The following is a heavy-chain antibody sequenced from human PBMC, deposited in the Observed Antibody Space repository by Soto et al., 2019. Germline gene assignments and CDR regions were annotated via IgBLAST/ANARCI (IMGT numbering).Heavy chain of an antibody. D-gene: IGHD2-15*01. CDR1: GFTFSSYG. CDR3: AKDSLYGMDV. V-gene: IGHV3-30*18. CDR2: ISYDGSNK. J-gene: IGHJ6*02. Sequence: LRLSCAASGFTFSSYGMHWVRQAPGKGLEWVAVISYDGSNKYYADSVKGRFTISRDNSKNTLYLQMNSLRAEDTAVYCCAKDSLYGMDVWGQGTTVTVSS.